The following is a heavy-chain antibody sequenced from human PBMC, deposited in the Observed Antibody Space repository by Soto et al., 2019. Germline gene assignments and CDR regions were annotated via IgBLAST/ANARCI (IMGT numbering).Heavy chain of an antibody. CDR3: ARDPPYYDSSGYYLPEYFQH. Sequence: GGSLRLSCAASGFTFSSYSMNWVRQAPGKGLEWVSYISSSSSTIYYADSVKGRFTISRDNAKNSLYLQMNSLRDEDTAVYYCARDPPYYDSSGYYLPEYFQHWGQGTLVTVSS. V-gene: IGHV3-48*02. D-gene: IGHD3-22*01. CDR1: GFTFSSYS. J-gene: IGHJ1*01. CDR2: ISSSSSTI.